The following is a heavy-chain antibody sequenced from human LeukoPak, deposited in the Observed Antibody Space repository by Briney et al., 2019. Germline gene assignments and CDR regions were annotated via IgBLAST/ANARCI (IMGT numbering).Heavy chain of an antibody. CDR1: RFIFSSYW. J-gene: IGHJ5*02. V-gene: IGHV3-7*03. Sequence: AGGSLRLSCVASRFIFSSYWMSWVRQAPGKGLEWVANIKQDGSEKYYVDSVKGRFTISRDNAKNTLYLQMNSLRAEDTAVYYCAKDPSTRLVSGGWFDPWGQGTLVTVSS. CDR3: AKDPSTRLVSGGWFDP. D-gene: IGHD5/OR15-5a*01. CDR2: IKQDGSEK.